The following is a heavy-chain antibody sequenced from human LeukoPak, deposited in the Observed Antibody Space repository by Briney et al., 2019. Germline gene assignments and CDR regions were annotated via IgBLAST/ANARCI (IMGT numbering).Heavy chain of an antibody. D-gene: IGHD1-26*01. V-gene: IGHV4-59*11. CDR2: IYHSGIT. J-gene: IGHJ4*02. CDR1: GGPISSHY. Sequence: SETLSLTCTVSGGPISSHYWSWIRQPPGKGLEWIGYIYHSGITNYNPSLKSRVTISVDTSKNQFSLELSSVTAADTAVYYCARDGYSGSSLFDSWGQGTLVTVSS. CDR3: ARDGYSGSSLFDS.